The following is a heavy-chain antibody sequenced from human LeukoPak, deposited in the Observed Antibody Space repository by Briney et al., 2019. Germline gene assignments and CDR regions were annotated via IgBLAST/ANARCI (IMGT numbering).Heavy chain of an antibody. CDR2: INPNSGGT. V-gene: IGHV1-2*02. D-gene: IGHD6-6*01. J-gene: IGHJ6*03. CDR3: AREILGQLANYYYYMDV. Sequence: ASVKVSCKASGYTFTGYYMHWVRQAPGQGLEWMGWINPNSGGTNYAQKFQGGVTMTRDTSISTAYMELSRLRSDDTAVYYCAREILGQLANYYYYMDVWGKGTTVTVSS. CDR1: GYTFTGYY.